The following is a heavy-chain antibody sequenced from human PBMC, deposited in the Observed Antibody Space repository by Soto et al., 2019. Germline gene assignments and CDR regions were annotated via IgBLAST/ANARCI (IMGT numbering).Heavy chain of an antibody. J-gene: IGHJ4*02. V-gene: IGHV1-46*01. D-gene: IGHD3-10*01. CDR1: TYTFTTYS. Sequence: QVQLVQSGAEAKKPGASVKVSCKASTYTFTTYSFHWVRQAPGQGLEWMGMINPSGGSTRYAQKFQGRVIMTSDTSTGTVYMELRSLRSEDTAMYYCARSRGLPHNFDNWGQGTLVTVSS. CDR3: ARSRGLPHNFDN. CDR2: INPSGGST.